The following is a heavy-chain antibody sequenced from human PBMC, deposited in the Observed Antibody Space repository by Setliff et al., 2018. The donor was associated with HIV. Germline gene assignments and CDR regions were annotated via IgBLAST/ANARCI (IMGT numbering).Heavy chain of an antibody. CDR2: IYPGDSDT. V-gene: IGHV5-51*01. Sequence: GESLKISCEASGYIFTDYWIGWVRQMPGRGLEWMGIIYPGDSDTRYSPSFQGQVTFSADKSISAVYLQWDSLKASDSAIYYCARAPRSPLRWRDNLLSSSSFFMDVWGKGTTVTVSS. D-gene: IGHD2-21*01. CDR1: GYIFTDYW. J-gene: IGHJ6*03. CDR3: ARAPRSPLRWRDNLLSSSSFFMDV.